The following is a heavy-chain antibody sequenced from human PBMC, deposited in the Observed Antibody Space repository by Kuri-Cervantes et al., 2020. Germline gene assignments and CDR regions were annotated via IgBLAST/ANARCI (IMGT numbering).Heavy chain of an antibody. CDR1: GFTLSRYR. CDR2: IKEDGSIK. J-gene: IGHJ4*02. CDR3: ARIGYSSSSLDY. D-gene: IGHD6-6*01. Sequence: GGSLRLSCAASGFTLSRYRMTWVRQAPGKGMEWVANIKEDGSIKYYMDSVKDRFTISRDNAKNSLYLQMNSLRAEDTAIFYCARIGYSSSSLDYWGQGSLVTVSS. V-gene: IGHV3-7*01.